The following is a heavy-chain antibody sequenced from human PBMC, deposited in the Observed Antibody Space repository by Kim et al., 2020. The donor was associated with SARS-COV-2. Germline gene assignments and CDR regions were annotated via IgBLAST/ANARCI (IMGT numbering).Heavy chain of an antibody. CDR3: ARGITIFGVVTNGMDV. J-gene: IGHJ6*02. CDR2: IYYSGST. Sequence: SETLSLTCTVSGGSISSGGYYWSWIRQHPGKGLEWIGYIYYSGSTYYNPSLKSRVTISVDTSKNQFSLKPSSVTAADTAVYYCARGITIFGVVTNGMDVWGQGTTVTVSS. V-gene: IGHV4-31*03. CDR1: GGSISSGGYY. D-gene: IGHD3-3*01.